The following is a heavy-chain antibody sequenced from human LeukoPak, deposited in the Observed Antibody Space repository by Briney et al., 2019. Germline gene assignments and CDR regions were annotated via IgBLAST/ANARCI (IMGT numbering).Heavy chain of an antibody. D-gene: IGHD5-18*01. Sequence: SQTLSLTCTVSGGSISSGSYYWSWIRQPAGKGLEWIGRIYTSGSTNYNPSLKSRVTISVDTSKNQFSLKLSSVTAADTAVYYCARSAYSYGADAFDIWGQGTMVTVSS. V-gene: IGHV4-61*02. CDR3: ARSAYSYGADAFDI. CDR2: IYTSGST. CDR1: GGSISSGSYY. J-gene: IGHJ3*02.